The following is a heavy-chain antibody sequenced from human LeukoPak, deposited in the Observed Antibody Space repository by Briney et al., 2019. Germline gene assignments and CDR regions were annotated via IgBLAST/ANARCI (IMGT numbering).Heavy chain of an antibody. D-gene: IGHD3-10*01. Sequence: SGGSLRLSCAASGFTFSSYAMSWVRQAPGKGLEWVSAISGSGGSTYYADSVKGRFTISRDNSKNTLYLQMNSLRAEDTAVYYCAEDVQITMVRGVIGSFDAFDIWGQGTMVTVSS. CDR1: GFTFSSYA. CDR2: ISGSGGST. CDR3: AEDVQITMVRGVIGSFDAFDI. J-gene: IGHJ3*02. V-gene: IGHV3-23*01.